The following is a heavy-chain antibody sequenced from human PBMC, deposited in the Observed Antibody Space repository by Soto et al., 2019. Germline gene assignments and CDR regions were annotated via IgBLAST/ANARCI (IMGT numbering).Heavy chain of an antibody. CDR1: GGTFSSYT. CDR2: IIPILGIA. D-gene: IGHD4-17*01. Sequence: QVQLVQSGAEVKKPGSSVKVSCKASGGTFSSYTISWVRQAPGQGLEWMGRIIPILGIANYAQQFQGRVTITADKSTSTAYMELSSLRSEDTGVYYCARDGYGDYPFDYWGPGTLVTVSS. CDR3: ARDGYGDYPFDY. V-gene: IGHV1-69*08. J-gene: IGHJ4*02.